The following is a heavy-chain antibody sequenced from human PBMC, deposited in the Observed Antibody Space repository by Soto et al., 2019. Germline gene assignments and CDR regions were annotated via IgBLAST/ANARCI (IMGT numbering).Heavy chain of an antibody. V-gene: IGHV3-74*01. CDR1: GFTFSNYL. CDR2: VNGDGSST. D-gene: IGHD1-20*01. CDR3: ARDNWNTV. Sequence: GGSLRLSCAASGFTFSNYLMHWVRQAPGKGLVWVSRVNGDGSSTFYADSVKGRFTISRDNAENTVFLQMDSLRAEDTAVYYCARDNWNTVWGQGTVVTVSS. J-gene: IGHJ3*01.